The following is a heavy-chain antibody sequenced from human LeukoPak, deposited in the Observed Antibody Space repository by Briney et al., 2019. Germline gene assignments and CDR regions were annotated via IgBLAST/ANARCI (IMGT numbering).Heavy chain of an antibody. J-gene: IGHJ4*02. CDR3: ARRRSKIWFGESYYFDY. CDR1: GDSISSRSYY. Sequence: PSETLSLTCTVSGDSISSRSYYWGWIRQPPGKGLEWIGNIYYSGSTYYNPSLKSRVTISVDTSKNQFSLRLNSLTAADTAVYYCARRRSKIWFGESYYFDYWGQGTLVTVSS. CDR2: IYYSGST. D-gene: IGHD3-10*01. V-gene: IGHV4-39*01.